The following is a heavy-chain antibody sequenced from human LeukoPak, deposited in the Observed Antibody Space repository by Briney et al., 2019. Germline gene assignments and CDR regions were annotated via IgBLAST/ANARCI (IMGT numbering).Heavy chain of an antibody. J-gene: IGHJ4*02. D-gene: IGHD4-17*01. Sequence: GGSLRLSCAASGFTVSSNYMSWVRQAPGKGLEWVSVIYSGGSTYYADSVKGRFTISRDNSKNTLYLQMNSLRAEDTAVYYCATFYGDYVGQLDYWGQGTLVTVSS. CDR3: ATFYGDYVGQLDY. CDR1: GFTVSSNY. V-gene: IGHV3-53*01. CDR2: IYSGGST.